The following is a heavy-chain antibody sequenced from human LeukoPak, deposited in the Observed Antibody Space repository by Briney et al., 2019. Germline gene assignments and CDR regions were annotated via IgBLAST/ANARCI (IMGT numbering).Heavy chain of an antibody. CDR1: GFTFSSYG. CDR3: AKDSSGHKTGGYFDY. CDR2: IRYDGSNK. V-gene: IGHV3-30*02. Sequence: GGSLRLSCAASGFTFSSYGMHWVRQAPGKGLEWVAFIRYDGSNKYYADSVKGRFTISRDNSKNTLYLQMNSLRAEDTAVYYCAKDSSGHKTGGYFDYWGQGTLVTVSS. J-gene: IGHJ4*02. D-gene: IGHD6-19*01.